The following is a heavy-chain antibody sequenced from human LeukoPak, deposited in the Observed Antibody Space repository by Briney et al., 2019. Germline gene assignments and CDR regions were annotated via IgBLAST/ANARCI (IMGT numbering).Heavy chain of an antibody. D-gene: IGHD5-18*01. CDR1: GYTFTSYY. CDR3: ARCLYSYGRGDFDY. J-gene: IGHJ4*02. V-gene: IGHV1-46*01. CDR2: INPSGGST. Sequence: ASVEVSFKATGYTFTSYYMRWVRQAPGLGLEWMGIINPSGGSTSYAQKFQGRVTMTRDMSTSTVYMELSSLRSEDTAVYYCARCLYSYGRGDFDYWGQGTLVTVSS.